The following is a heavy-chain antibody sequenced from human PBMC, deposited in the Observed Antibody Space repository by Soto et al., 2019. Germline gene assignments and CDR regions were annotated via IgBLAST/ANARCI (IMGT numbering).Heavy chain of an antibody. J-gene: IGHJ5*02. CDR3: ASRRALVRGVITPTNWFDP. D-gene: IGHD3-10*01. CDR2: MNPNSGNT. CDR1: GYTFTSYD. V-gene: IGHV1-8*01. Sequence: QVQLVQSGAEVKKPGASVKVSCKASGYTFTSYDINWVRQATGQGLEWMGWMNPNSGNTGYAQKFQGSVAMTRNTSRSTAYMELSSLRSEDTAVYYCASRRALVRGVITPTNWFDPCGQGTLVTVSS.